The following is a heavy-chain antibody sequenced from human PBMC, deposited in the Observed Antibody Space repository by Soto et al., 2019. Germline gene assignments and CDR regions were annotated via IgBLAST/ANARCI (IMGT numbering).Heavy chain of an antibody. J-gene: IGHJ3*02. CDR3: ARENSGEGYNLLGAFDI. Sequence: ASVKVSCRASGGTFSSYAISWVRQAPGQGLEWMGGIIPIFGTANYAQKFQGRVTITADESTSTAYMELSSLRSEDTAVYYCARENSGEGYNLLGAFDIWGQGTMVTVSS. V-gene: IGHV1-69*13. D-gene: IGHD5-12*01. CDR1: GGTFSSYA. CDR2: IIPIFGTA.